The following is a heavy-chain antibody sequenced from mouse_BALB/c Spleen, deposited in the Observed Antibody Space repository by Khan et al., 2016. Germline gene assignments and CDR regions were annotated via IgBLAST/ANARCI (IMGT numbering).Heavy chain of an antibody. CDR3: ASYYDYDGGFAY. CDR1: GFSLTGFS. J-gene: IGHJ3*01. V-gene: IGHV2-6-7*01. CDR2: IWGDGST. D-gene: IGHD2-4*01. Sequence: VQLQESGPGLVAPSQSLSITCTVSGFSLTGFSVNWVRQPPGKALEWLGMIWGDGSTDYNSGLKSRLSFSKDDSKSQVFLKMNSLQTDDTARYFCASYYDYDGGFAYWRQVTLVTVSA.